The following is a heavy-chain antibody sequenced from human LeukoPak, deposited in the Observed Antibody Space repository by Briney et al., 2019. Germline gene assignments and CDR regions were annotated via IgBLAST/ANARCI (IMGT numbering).Heavy chain of an antibody. V-gene: IGHV3-30*02. Sequence: GGSLRLSCAASGFTFSSYGMHWVRQAPGKGLEWVAFIRYDGSNKYYADSVKGRFTISRDNAKNSLYLQMNSLRAEDTALYYCARGMTTVTTRAFDIWGQGTMVTVSS. CDR2: IRYDGSNK. CDR1: GFTFSSYG. J-gene: IGHJ3*02. CDR3: ARGMTTVTTRAFDI. D-gene: IGHD4-17*01.